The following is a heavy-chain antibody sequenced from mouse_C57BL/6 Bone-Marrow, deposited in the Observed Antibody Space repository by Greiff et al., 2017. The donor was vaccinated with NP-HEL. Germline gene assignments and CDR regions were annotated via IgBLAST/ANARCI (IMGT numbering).Heavy chain of an antibody. V-gene: IGHV1-64*01. J-gene: IGHJ1*03. Sequence: VQLQQPGAELVKPGASVKLSCKASGYTFTSYWMHWMKQRPGQGLEWIGMIHPNSGSTNYNEKFKSKATLTVDKSSSTAYMQLSSLTSEDSAVYYCATIYYGNYRWYFDVWGTGTTVTVSS. CDR3: ATIYYGNYRWYFDV. CDR1: GYTFTSYW. CDR2: IHPNSGST. D-gene: IGHD2-1*01.